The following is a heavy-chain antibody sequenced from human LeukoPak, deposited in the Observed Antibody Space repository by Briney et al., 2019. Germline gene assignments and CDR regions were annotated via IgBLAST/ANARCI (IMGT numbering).Heavy chain of an antibody. CDR2: IRYDGSNK. CDR1: GFTFSSYG. D-gene: IGHD6-13*01. J-gene: IGHJ6*04. CDR3: AKDPAIAAAGKDPDV. V-gene: IGHV3-30*02. Sequence: GGSLRLSCAASGFTFSSYGMHWVRQAPGKGLEWVAFIRYDGSNKYYADSVKGRFTISRDNSKNTLYLQMNSLRAEDTAVYYCAKDPAIAAAGKDPDVWGKGTTVTVSS.